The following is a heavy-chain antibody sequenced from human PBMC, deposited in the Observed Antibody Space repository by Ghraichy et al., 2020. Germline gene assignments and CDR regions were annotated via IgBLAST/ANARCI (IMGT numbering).Heavy chain of an antibody. CDR1: GGSISSGGYY. Sequence: SETLSLTCTVSGGSISSGGYYWSWIRQHPGKGLEWIGYIYYSGSTYYNPSLKSRVTISVDTSKNQFSLKLSSVTAADTAVYYCARDGKYGSYYYGMDVWGQGTTVTVSS. D-gene: IGHD1-26*01. CDR2: IYYSGST. CDR3: ARDGKYGSYYYGMDV. V-gene: IGHV4-31*03. J-gene: IGHJ6*02.